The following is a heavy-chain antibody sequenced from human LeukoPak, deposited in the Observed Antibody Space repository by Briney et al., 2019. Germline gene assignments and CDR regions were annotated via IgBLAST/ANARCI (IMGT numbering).Heavy chain of an antibody. Sequence: PGGSLRLSCAVSGFTFSSYAMHWVRQAPGKGLEWVSAISGSGGSTYYADSVKGRFTISRDNSKNTLYLQMNSLRAEDTAVYYCAKGWDYYGSGSLFDPWGQGTLVTVSS. V-gene: IGHV3-23*01. CDR3: AKGWDYYGSGSLFDP. D-gene: IGHD3-10*01. J-gene: IGHJ5*02. CDR1: GFTFSSYA. CDR2: ISGSGGST.